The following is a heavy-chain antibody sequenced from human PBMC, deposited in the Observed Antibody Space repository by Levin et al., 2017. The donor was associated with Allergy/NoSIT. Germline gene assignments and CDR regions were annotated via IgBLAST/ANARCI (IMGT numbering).Heavy chain of an antibody. J-gene: IGHJ4*02. V-gene: IGHV3-30*18. CDR3: AKGFVRGVDY. CDR2: ISYDGSNK. Sequence: GGSLRLSCAASGFTFSSYGMHWVRQAPGKGLEWVALISYDGSNKNYADSVKGRFTISRDNSKNTLYLQMNSLRGEDTAVYYCAKGFVRGVDYWGQGTLVTVSS. D-gene: IGHD3-10*01. CDR1: GFTFSSYG.